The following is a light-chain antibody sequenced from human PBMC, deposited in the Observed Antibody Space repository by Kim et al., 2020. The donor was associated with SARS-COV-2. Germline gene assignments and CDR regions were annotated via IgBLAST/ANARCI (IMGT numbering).Light chain of an antibody. CDR3: LHHNSYPLT. V-gene: IGKV1-17*01. CDR1: QGIGID. Sequence: ASLGDGFTITCRASQGIGIDLAWYQQKPGKAPKSLIYAASSLQSGVPSRFSGSGSGTEFTLTISSLQPEDFATYYCLHHNSYPLTFGQGTRLEIK. CDR2: AAS. J-gene: IGKJ5*01.